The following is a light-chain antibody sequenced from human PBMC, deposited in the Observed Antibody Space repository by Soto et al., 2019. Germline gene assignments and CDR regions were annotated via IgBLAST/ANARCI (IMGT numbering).Light chain of an antibody. CDR3: MQALQTPL. CDR2: LGS. J-gene: IGKJ4*01. Sequence: DIVMTQSTLSLPVTPGEPAYISCRSSQSLLHSNGYNYLDWYLQKPGQSPQLLIYLGSNRSSGVPDRFSGSGSGTDFTLKISRVEAEDVGVYYCMQALQTPLFGGGTKVEIK. V-gene: IGKV2-28*01. CDR1: QSLLHSNGYNY.